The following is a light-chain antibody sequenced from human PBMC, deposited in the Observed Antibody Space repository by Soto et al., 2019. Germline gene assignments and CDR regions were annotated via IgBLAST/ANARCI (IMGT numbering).Light chain of an antibody. J-gene: IGLJ1*01. V-gene: IGLV1-44*01. CDR3: ATWDASLNAHV. Sequence: QSVLTQPPSASGTPGQRVTISCSGSSSNIGSNTVSWYQQVPGTAPRLLIHNNDQRPSGVPDRVSGSKSGTSASLTISGLQSEDEADFYCATWDASLNAHVFGTGTKVTVL. CDR1: SSNIGSNT. CDR2: NND.